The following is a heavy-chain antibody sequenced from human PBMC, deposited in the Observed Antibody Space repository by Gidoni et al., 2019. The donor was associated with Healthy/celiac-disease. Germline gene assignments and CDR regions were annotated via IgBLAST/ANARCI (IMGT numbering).Heavy chain of an antibody. CDR3: AREDYGDYGADY. D-gene: IGHD4-17*01. CDR1: GVTFSSYS. CDR2: ISSSSSYI. Sequence: EVQLVESGGGLVKPGGSLRLSCAASGVTFSSYSMNWVRQAPGKGLEWVSSISSSSSYIYYAYSVKGRFTISRDNAKNSLYLQMNSLRAEDTAVYYCAREDYGDYGADYWGQGTLVTVSS. V-gene: IGHV3-21*01. J-gene: IGHJ4*02.